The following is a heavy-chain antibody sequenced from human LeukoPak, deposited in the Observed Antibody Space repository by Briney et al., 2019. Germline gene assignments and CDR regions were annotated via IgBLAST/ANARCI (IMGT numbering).Heavy chain of an antibody. D-gene: IGHD3-22*01. CDR3: AKTMSPYYYDSSGF. V-gene: IGHV3-30*02. CDR2: IRYDGSNK. Sequence: GGSLRLSCAASGFTFSSYGMHWVRQAPGKGLEWVAFIRYDGSNKYYADSAKGRFTISRDNSKNTLYLQMNSLRAEDTAVYYCAKTMSPYYYDSSGFWGQGTLVTVSS. J-gene: IGHJ4*02. CDR1: GFTFSSYG.